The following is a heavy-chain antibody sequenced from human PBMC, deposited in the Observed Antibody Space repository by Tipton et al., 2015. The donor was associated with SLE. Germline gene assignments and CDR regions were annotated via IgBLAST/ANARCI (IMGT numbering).Heavy chain of an antibody. CDR1: GFTFSAYW. V-gene: IGHV3-74*01. CDR3: ASLLTGDGRTD. CDR2: IKGDGITT. J-gene: IGHJ4*02. D-gene: IGHD7-27*01. Sequence: SLRLSCAASGFTFSAYWMDWVRQAPGKGLVWVSRIKGDGITTTYADSVKGRFTISRDNSKNTLYLQMNSLRAEDTAVYYCASLLTGDGRTDWGQGTLVTVSS.